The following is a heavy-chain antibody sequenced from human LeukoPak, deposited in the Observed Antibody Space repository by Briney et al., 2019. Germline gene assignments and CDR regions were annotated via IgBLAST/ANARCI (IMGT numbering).Heavy chain of an antibody. CDR1: GLTFSNYW. D-gene: IGHD5-18*01. CDR3: ATRGGYSRVYYYMDV. V-gene: IGHV3-21*01. CDR2: ISSSSSYI. Sequence: GGSLRLSCAASGLTFSNYWMTWVRQAPGKGLEWVSSISSSSSYIYYADSVKGRFTISRDNAKNSLYLQMNSLRAEDTAVYYCATRGGYSRVYYYMDVWGKGTTVTVSS. J-gene: IGHJ6*03.